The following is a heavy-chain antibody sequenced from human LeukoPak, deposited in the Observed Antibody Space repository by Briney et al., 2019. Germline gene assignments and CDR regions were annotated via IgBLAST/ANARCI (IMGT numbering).Heavy chain of an antibody. J-gene: IGHJ4*02. CDR1: GYTFTSYY. CDR3: ARDGPGGFDY. V-gene: IGHV1-69*04. Sequence: SVKVSCKASGYTFTSYYMHWVRQAPGQGLEWMGRIIPILGIANYAQKFQGRVTITADKSTSTAYMELSSLRSEDTAVYYCARDGPGGFDYWGQGTLVTVSS. CDR2: IIPILGIA.